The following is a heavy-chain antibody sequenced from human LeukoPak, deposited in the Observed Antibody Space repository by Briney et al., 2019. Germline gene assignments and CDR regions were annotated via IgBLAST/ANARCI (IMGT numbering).Heavy chain of an antibody. D-gene: IGHD3-16*01. Sequence: SETLSLTCAVYGGSFSGYYWSWIRQPPGKGLEWIGEINHSGSTNYNPSLKSRVTISIDTSKDQFSLKLTSVTAADTSVYYCARGVRDYVFDAFNIWGPGTMVTVSS. J-gene: IGHJ3*02. CDR3: ARGVRDYVFDAFNI. V-gene: IGHV4-34*01. CDR1: GGSFSGYY. CDR2: INHSGST.